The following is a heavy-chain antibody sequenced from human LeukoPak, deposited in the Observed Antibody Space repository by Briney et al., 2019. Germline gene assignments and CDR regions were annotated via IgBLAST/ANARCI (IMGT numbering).Heavy chain of an antibody. D-gene: IGHD6-19*01. CDR2: IHPSGTT. V-gene: IGHV4-4*07. Sequence: SETLSLTCTVSGGSISSYYWTWIRQPPRKGLEWIGRIHPSGTTNHNPSLKSRVIMSLDMSNNQFSLQVRSVTAADTAVYYCARETEVPGGRSWDFWGQGTLVTVSS. J-gene: IGHJ4*02. CDR1: GGSISSYY. CDR3: ARETEVPGGRSWDF.